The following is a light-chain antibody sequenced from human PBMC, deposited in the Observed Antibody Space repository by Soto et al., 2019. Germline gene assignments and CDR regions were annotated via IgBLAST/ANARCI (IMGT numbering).Light chain of an antibody. CDR2: TAS. V-gene: IGKV1-5*03. J-gene: IGKJ3*01. Sequence: DIQITQSPSSLSASVGDRVTITCRASQTLSSYLNWYQQKTGKAPKLLLYTASSFQSRVPSRFSGSGSETEFTLTILSLQPDDFSTYYCQRHYSYSVTFGHGTKVDIK. CDR3: QRHYSYSVT. CDR1: QTLSSY.